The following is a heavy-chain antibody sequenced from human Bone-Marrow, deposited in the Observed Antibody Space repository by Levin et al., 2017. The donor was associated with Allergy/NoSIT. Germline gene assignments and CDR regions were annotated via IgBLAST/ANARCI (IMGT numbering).Heavy chain of an antibody. D-gene: IGHD6-13*01. CDR1: GFTFSNYG. CDR2: IGSTGGTT. CDR3: AKILTAGGIDY. J-gene: IGHJ4*02. V-gene: IGHV3-23*01. Sequence: LSLTCAASGFTFSNYGMSWVRQAPGKGLEWVSSIGSTGGTTYYADSAKGRFTISRDNSKNTLYLEMNSLRAEDTAVFYCAKILTAGGIDYWGQGTLVTVSS.